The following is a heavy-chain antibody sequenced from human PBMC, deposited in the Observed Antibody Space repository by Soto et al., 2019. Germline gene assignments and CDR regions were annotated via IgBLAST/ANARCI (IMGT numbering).Heavy chain of an antibody. V-gene: IGHV3-23*01. CDR2: INGGGDTT. CDR1: GFTFSSYA. J-gene: IGHJ4*02. Sequence: EVQVMESGGGLVQPGGSLRLSCVGSGFTFSSYAMSWVRQAPGKGLEWVSNINGGGDTTYYADSVKGRFTISRDNSNHTLYLQMKSLRVEDTAIYYCAKALQRAGIDYGDYAIGDWGQGTLVTVSS. CDR3: AKALQRAGIDYGDYAIGD. D-gene: IGHD4-17*01.